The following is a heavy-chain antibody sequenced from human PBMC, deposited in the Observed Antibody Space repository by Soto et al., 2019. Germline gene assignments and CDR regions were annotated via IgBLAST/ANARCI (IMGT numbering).Heavy chain of an antibody. D-gene: IGHD2-15*01. CDR1: GGTFSSYA. CDR2: IIPIFGTA. CDR3: ARVGSRHYYYYGMDV. J-gene: IGHJ6*02. V-gene: IGHV1-69*12. Sequence: QVQLVQSGAEVKKPGSSVKVSCKASGGTFSSYAISWVRQAPGQGLEWMGGIIPIFGTANYAQKFQGRVTIXXDXSXXTAYMELSSLRSEDTAVYYCARVGSRHYYYYGMDVWGQGTTVTVSS.